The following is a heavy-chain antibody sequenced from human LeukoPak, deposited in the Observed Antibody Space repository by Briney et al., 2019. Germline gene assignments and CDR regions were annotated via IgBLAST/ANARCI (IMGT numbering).Heavy chain of an antibody. J-gene: IGHJ3*02. V-gene: IGHV1-18*01. CDR2: ISAYNGNT. D-gene: IGHD3-3*01. CDR3: ARVDRRWVPRITIFGVVPDAFDI. CDR1: GYTFTSYG. Sequence: GASVKVSCKASGYTFTSYGISWVRQAPGQGLEWMGWISAYNGNTNYAQKLQGRVTMTTDTSTSTAYMELRSLRSDDTAVYYCARVDRRWVPRITIFGVVPDAFDIWGQGTMVTVSS.